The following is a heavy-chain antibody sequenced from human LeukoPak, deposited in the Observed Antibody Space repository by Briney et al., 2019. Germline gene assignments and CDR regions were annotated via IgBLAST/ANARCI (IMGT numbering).Heavy chain of an antibody. J-gene: IGHJ4*02. CDR3: ARDRGNYEYYN. Sequence: HTGGSLRLSCAASGFTFSSYWRSWVRQAPGEGLEWVANIKQDGSEKYYVDSVKGRFTISRDNAKNSLYLQMNSLRAEDTAVYYCARDRGNYEYYNWGQGNLVTVSS. CDR2: IKQDGSEK. CDR1: GFTFSSYW. D-gene: IGHD1-7*01. V-gene: IGHV3-7*01.